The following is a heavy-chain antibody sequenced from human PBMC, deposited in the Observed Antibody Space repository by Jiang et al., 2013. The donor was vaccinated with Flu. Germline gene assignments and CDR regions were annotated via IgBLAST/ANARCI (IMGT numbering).Heavy chain of an antibody. Sequence: GAEVKKPGASVKVSCKASGYTFPSYGITWVRQAPGQGLEWMGWISVYTGNTNCTQRFQGRVTLTTDTPTSTAYMELRTLRSDDTAVYYCARGRGDYADPEGFSEFWGQGTLVTVSS. CDR2: ISVYTGNT. CDR1: GYTFPSYG. CDR3: ARGRGDYADPEGFSEF. J-gene: IGHJ4*02. V-gene: IGHV1-18*01. D-gene: IGHD4-17*01.